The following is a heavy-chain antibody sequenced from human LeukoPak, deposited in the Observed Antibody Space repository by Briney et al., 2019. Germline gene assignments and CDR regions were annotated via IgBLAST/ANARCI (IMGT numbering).Heavy chain of an antibody. CDR2: ISSSSSYI. CDR1: GFTFSSYS. Sequence: GGSLRLSCAASGFTFSSYSMNWVRQAPGKGLEWVSSISSSSSYIYYADSVKGRFTISRDNAKNSLYLHMNSLRAEDTAVYYCARDLRRTTVTYVYWGQGTLVTVSA. V-gene: IGHV3-21*01. D-gene: IGHD4-17*01. CDR3: ARDLRRTTVTYVY. J-gene: IGHJ4*02.